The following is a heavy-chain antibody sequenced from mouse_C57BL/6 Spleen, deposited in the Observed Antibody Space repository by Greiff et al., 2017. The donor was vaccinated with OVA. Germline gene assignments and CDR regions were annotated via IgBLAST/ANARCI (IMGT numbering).Heavy chain of an antibody. CDR3: ARDYGSSYAMDY. Sequence: QVQLQQSGAELARPGASVKMSCKASGYTFTSYTMHWVQQRPGQGLEWIGYINPSSGDTKYNQKFKDKATLTADKSSSTDYMQLSSLTSEDSAVYYCARDYGSSYAMDYWGQGTSVTVSS. D-gene: IGHD1-1*01. V-gene: IGHV1-4*01. CDR2: INPSSGDT. J-gene: IGHJ4*01. CDR1: GYTFTSYT.